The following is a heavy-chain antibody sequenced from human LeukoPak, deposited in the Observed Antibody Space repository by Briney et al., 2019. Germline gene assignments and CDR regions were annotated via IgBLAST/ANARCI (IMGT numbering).Heavy chain of an antibody. CDR3: VRPSNPPH. V-gene: IGHV3-21*04. CDR2: ISSSSIYI. J-gene: IGHJ4*02. CDR1: GFTFSSYA. Sequence: GGSLRLSCAASGFTFSSYAMSWVRQAPGKGLEWVSSISSSSIYISYADSVKGRFTVSRDNDKNSLYLQMNSLGAEDTAIYYCVRPSNPPHWGQGTLVTVSS.